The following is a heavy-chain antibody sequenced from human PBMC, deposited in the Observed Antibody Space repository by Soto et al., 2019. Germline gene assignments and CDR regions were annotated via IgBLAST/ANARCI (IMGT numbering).Heavy chain of an antibody. CDR2: INHSGST. J-gene: IGHJ4*02. Sequence: SETLSLTCAVYGGSFSGYYWSWIRQPPGKGLEWIGEINHSGSTNYNPSLKSRVTISVDTSKNQFSLKLSSVTAADTAVYYCASGCSSTSCYQTGLDYWGQGTLVTVSS. CDR1: GGSFSGYY. CDR3: ASGCSSTSCYQTGLDY. V-gene: IGHV4-34*01. D-gene: IGHD2-2*01.